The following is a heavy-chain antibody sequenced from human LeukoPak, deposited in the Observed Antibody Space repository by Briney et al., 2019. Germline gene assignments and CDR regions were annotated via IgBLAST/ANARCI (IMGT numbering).Heavy chain of an antibody. D-gene: IGHD4-17*01. J-gene: IGHJ5*02. CDR3: ASNYDYGDYGRFDP. V-gene: IGHV1-69*01. Sequence: GSSLKVSCKACGCTFSSYAISWVRQAPGQGLEWMGGIIPIFGTANYAQKFQGRVTITADESTSTAYMELSSLRSEDTAVYYCASNYDYGDYGRFDPWGQGTLVTVSS. CDR1: GCTFSSYA. CDR2: IIPIFGTA.